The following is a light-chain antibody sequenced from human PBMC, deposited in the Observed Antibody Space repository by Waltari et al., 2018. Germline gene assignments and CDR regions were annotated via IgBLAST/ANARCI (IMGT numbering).Light chain of an antibody. CDR1: NIDLVDYNF. CDR2: DVS. J-gene: IGLJ3*02. Sequence: QSALIQPASLSGSPGQSLTISCPAANIDLVDYNFGPWYQQHPGKAPQLMIYDVSSRPSGVSNRFSGSKSGNSASLTISGLQTEDEADYYCSSYTSRNTWLFGGGTKVTVL. V-gene: IGLV2-14*03. CDR3: SSYTSRNTWL.